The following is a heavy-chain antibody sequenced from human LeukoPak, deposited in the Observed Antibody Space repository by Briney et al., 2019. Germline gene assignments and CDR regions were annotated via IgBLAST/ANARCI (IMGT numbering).Heavy chain of an antibody. D-gene: IGHD5-24*01. J-gene: IGHJ4*02. CDR2: ISWDGGST. Sequence: GGSLRLSCAASGFTFDDYTMHWVRQAPRKGLEWVSLISWDGGSTYYADSVKGRFTISRDNSKNSLYLQMNSLRTEDTALYYCAKVRGRDGYNYFDYWGQGTLVTVSS. CDR3: AKVRGRDGYNYFDY. V-gene: IGHV3-43*01. CDR1: GFTFDDYT.